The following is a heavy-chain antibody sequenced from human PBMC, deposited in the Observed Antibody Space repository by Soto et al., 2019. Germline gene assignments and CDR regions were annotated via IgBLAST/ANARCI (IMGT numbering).Heavy chain of an antibody. CDR1: GFTFSSYA. J-gene: IGHJ4*02. V-gene: IGHV3-23*01. CDR2: ISGSGGST. Sequence: EVQLLESGGGLVQPGGSLRLSCAASGFTFSSYAMSWVRQAPGKGLEWVSAISGSGGSTYYADSVKGRFTISRDNSKNRLYVEMDGLRAEGTGVYYWANCGGGGVFDYWGQGTLVTVSS. CDR3: ANCGGGGVFDY. D-gene: IGHD3-16*01.